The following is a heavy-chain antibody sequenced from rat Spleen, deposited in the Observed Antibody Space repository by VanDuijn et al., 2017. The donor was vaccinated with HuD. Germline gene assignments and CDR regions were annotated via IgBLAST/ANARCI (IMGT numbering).Heavy chain of an antibody. CDR2: ITNTGGST. CDR1: GFTFSTYW. Sequence: EVQLVETGGGLVQPGRSLKLSCVASGFTFSTYWMTWIRQAPGKGLEWVASITNTGGSTYYPDSVKGRFTISRDNAKSTLYLQMNSLRSEDTATYYCTRADGSYYYDYFDYWGQGVMVTVSS. CDR3: TRADGSYYYDYFDY. J-gene: IGHJ2*01. V-gene: IGHV5-31*01. D-gene: IGHD1-12*02.